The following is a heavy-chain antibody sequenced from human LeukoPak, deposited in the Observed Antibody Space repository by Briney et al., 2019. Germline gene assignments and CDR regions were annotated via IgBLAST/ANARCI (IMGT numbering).Heavy chain of an antibody. CDR3: ARDGIAAAGTAY. D-gene: IGHD6-13*01. J-gene: IGHJ4*02. CDR1: GGSISSYY. CDR2: IYYSGST. Sequence: SETLSLTCTVSGGSISSYYWSWIRQPPGKGLEWIGYIYYSGSTYYNPSLKSRVTISVDTSKNQFSLKLSSVTAADTAVYYCARDGIAAAGTAYWGQGTLVTVSS. V-gene: IGHV4-59*12.